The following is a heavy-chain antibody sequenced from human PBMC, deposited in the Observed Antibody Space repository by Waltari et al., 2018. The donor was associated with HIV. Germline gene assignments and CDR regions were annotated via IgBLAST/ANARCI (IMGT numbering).Heavy chain of an antibody. D-gene: IGHD5-18*01. J-gene: IGHJ1*01. CDR2: INSDGSIT. V-gene: IGHV3-74*01. Sequence: EVQLVESGGGLVQPGGYLRLSCAASGFTFRSYWMNWVLTAPGKGLVWVSRINSDGSITSHADSVKGRFTISRDNARNTLYLQMNSLGAEDTAMYYCAKGGTSGYTFGFGRWGQGTLVTVSS. CDR3: AKGGTSGYTFGFGR. CDR1: GFTFRSYW.